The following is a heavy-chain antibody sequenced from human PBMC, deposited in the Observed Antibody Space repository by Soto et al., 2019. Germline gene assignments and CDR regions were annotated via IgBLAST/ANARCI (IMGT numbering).Heavy chain of an antibody. V-gene: IGHV3-21*04. J-gene: IGHJ4*02. CDR2: ISSSSSYI. D-gene: IGHD3-22*01. CDR3: AKGESFSSGYYFDY. Sequence: PGGSLRLSCAASGFTFRSHSMTWVRQAPGKGLEWVSSISSSSSYIYYADSLKGRFTISRDNAKNALYLHMNSLRAEDTAVYYCAKGESFSSGYYFDYWGQGTLVTVSS. CDR1: GFTFRSHS.